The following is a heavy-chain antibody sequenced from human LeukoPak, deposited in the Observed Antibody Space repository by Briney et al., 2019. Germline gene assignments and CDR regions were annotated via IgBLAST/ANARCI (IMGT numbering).Heavy chain of an antibody. V-gene: IGHV3-21*04. Sequence: GGSLRLSCAASGFTFSSYSMTWVRQAPGKGLEWVSSISSSSSYIYYADSIKGRFTLSRDNTEKLVSLQMNSLRADDTAVYYCVRVDGLYGYWGQGTQVTVSS. J-gene: IGHJ4*02. CDR3: VRVDGLYGY. CDR1: GFTFSSYS. CDR2: ISSSSSYI. D-gene: IGHD2/OR15-2a*01.